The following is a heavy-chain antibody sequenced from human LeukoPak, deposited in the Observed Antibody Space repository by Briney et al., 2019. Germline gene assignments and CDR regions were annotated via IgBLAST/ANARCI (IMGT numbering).Heavy chain of an antibody. V-gene: IGHV4-34*01. CDR3: ARDASSSWYYFDS. J-gene: IGHJ4*02. D-gene: IGHD6-13*01. CDR2: INHSGST. Sequence: SETLSLTCAVYGGSFSGYYWSWIRQPPGKGLEWIGEINHSGSTNYNPSLKSRVTMSVDTSKNQFSLKLSSVTAADTAVYYCARDASSSWYYFDSWGQGTLVTVSS. CDR1: GGSFSGYY.